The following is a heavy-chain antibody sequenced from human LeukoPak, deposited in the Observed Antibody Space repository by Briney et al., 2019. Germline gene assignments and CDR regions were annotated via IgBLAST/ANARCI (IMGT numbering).Heavy chain of an antibody. Sequence: PGGSLRLSCAASGFTFSSYSMNWVRQAPGKGLEWVSAISGSGGSTYYADSVKGRFTISRDNSKNTLYLQMNSLGAEDTAVYYCAKDGPRGYCTNGVCYLFDYWGQGTLVTVSS. J-gene: IGHJ4*02. CDR1: GFTFSSYS. CDR2: ISGSGGST. D-gene: IGHD2-8*01. CDR3: AKDGPRGYCTNGVCYLFDY. V-gene: IGHV3-23*01.